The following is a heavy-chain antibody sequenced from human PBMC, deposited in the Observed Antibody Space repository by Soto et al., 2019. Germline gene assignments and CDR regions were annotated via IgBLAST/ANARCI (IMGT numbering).Heavy chain of an antibody. CDR2: TYYRSKWYN. J-gene: IGHJ6*02. CDR1: GVSVSSNSAA. D-gene: IGHD6-19*01. V-gene: IGHV6-1*01. Sequence: RSQTLSLTCANSGVSVSSNSAAWNWIRQSPSRGLEWLRRTYYRSKWYNDYAVSVKSRITINPDTSKNQFPLQLNSVTPEDAAVYYCARDRGLVYHYYYGMYVWGQGTTVTVAS. CDR3: ARDRGLVYHYYYGMYV.